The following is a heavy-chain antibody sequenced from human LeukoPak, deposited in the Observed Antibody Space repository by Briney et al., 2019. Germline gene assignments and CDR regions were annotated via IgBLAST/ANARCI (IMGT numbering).Heavy chain of an antibody. CDR3: AELGITMIGGV. CDR2: IGTSTSYI. CDR1: GFTFSTYI. J-gene: IGHJ6*04. D-gene: IGHD3-10*02. Sequence: GGSLRLSCAASGFTFSTYIMNWVRQTPGKGLEWVSSIGTSTSYIYYADSVKGRFTISRDNAKNSLYLEMNSLRAEDTAVYYCAELGITMIGGVWGKGTTATISS. V-gene: IGHV3-21*01.